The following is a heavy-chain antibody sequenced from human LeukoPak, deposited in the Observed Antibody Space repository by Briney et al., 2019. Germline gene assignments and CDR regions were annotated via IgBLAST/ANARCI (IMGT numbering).Heavy chain of an antibody. J-gene: IGHJ6*03. Sequence: SVKVSCTASGGTFSSYAISWVRQAPGQGLEWMGGIIPIFGTANYAQKFQGRVTITADESTSTAYMELSSLRSEDTAVYYCARASVSRTPYYYYYMDVWGKGTTVTISS. CDR1: GGTFSSYA. CDR3: ARASVSRTPYYYYYMDV. V-gene: IGHV1-69*13. CDR2: IIPIFGTA.